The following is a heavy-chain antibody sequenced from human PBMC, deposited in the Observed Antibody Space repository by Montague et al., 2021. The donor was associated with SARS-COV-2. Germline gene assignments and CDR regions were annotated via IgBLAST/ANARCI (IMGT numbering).Heavy chain of an antibody. D-gene: IGHD1-26*01. Sequence: SETLSLTCTVSGRSISTDPYWGWSRHPPAKGLEWLGRIHHSGNTYYNPSPKSRLTITIDTSKNQFSLKLTSLTAAATAAYYCSGQVAYLHYFDPWGQGTLVTVSS. CDR1: GRSISTDPY. CDR3: SGQVAYLHYFDP. J-gene: IGHJ5*02. CDR2: IHHSGNT. V-gene: IGHV4-38-2*02.